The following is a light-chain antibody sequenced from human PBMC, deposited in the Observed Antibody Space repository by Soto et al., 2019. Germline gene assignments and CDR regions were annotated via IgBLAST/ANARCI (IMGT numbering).Light chain of an antibody. V-gene: IGKV1-9*01. CDR3: QQLNSYPQVT. Sequence: DVQLTQSPSFLSASVGDRVTITCRASQGINTDLAWYQQKPGKAPDLLLYGASTLQGGVPSRFSGGGSGTEYTLTINTLQPGDVATYYCQQLNSYPQVTFGGGTEVEIK. CDR1: QGINTD. J-gene: IGKJ4*01. CDR2: GAS.